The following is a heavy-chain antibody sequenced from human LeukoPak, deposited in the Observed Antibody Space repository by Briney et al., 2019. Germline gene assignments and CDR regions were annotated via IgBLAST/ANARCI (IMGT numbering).Heavy chain of an antibody. V-gene: IGHV4-30-2*01. CDR1: GGSISSGGYY. CDR3: ARGPTNYYDSSGYYLDY. J-gene: IGHJ4*02. Sequence: PSETLSLTCTVSGGSISSGGYYWSWIRQPPGKGLEWIGYIYHSGSTYYNPSLKSRVTISVDRSKNQFSLKLSSVTAADTAVYYCARGPTNYYDSSGYYLDYWGQGTLVTVSS. CDR2: IYHSGST. D-gene: IGHD3-22*01.